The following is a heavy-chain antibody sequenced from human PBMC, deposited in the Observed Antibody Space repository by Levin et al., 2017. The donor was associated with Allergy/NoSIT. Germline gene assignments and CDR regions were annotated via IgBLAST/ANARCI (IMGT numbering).Heavy chain of an antibody. V-gene: IGHV4-4*02. CDR3: ARSLMYSEVLTVYFPAYYVDY. J-gene: IGHJ4*02. Sequence: SETLSLTCAVSGGSITSSYWWSWVRQPPGKGLEWIGEIFHTGSTNYNPSLPSRVTISVDKSNNQFSLKLSSVTAADTAVYYCARSLMYSEVLTVYFPAYYVDYWGPGTLVTVSS. D-gene: IGHD3-9*01. CDR1: GGSITSSYW. CDR2: IFHTGST.